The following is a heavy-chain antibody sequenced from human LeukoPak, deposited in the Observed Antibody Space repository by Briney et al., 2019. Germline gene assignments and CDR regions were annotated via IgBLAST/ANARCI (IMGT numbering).Heavy chain of an antibody. J-gene: IGHJ4*02. D-gene: IGHD6-13*01. V-gene: IGHV4-39*07. CDR3: ARTSGYSSSWYIGY. Sequence: SETLSLTCTVSGGSISSSSYYWGWIRQPPGKGLEWIGSIYYSGSTYYNPSLKSRVTISVDTSKNQFSLKLSSVTAADTPVYYCARTSGYSSSWYIGYWGQGTLVTVSS. CDR1: GGSISSSSYY. CDR2: IYYSGST.